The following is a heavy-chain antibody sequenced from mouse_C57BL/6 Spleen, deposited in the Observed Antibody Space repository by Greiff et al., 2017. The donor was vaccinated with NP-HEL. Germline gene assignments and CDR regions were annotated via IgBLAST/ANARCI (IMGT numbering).Heavy chain of an antibody. D-gene: IGHD1-1*01. V-gene: IGHV1-19*01. CDR2: INPYNGGT. J-gene: IGHJ1*03. CDR1: GYTFTDYY. Sequence: EVQLQQSGPVLVKPGASVKMSCKASGYTFTDYYMNWVKQSHGKSLEWIGVINPYNGGTSYNQKFKGKATLTVDKSSSTAYMELNSLTSEDSAVYYCARGYYYGSGVEYFDVWGTGTTVTVSS. CDR3: ARGYYYGSGVEYFDV.